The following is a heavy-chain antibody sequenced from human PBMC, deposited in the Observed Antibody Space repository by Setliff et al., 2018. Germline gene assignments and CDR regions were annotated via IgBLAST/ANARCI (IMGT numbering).Heavy chain of an antibody. D-gene: IGHD3-10*01. CDR3: ARDRTYYGSGTYTRWFDY. CDR2: IFYSGDT. CDR1: GGSVRSHY. V-gene: IGHV4-59*02. J-gene: IGHJ4*02. Sequence: SETLSLTCTVSGGSVRSHYWSWIRHSPGKGLEWIGFIFYSGDTKSNPSLKSRVTMSVDTPKNQFSLQLSSVTAADTAVYYCARDRTYYGSGTYTRWFDYWGQGTPVTVSS.